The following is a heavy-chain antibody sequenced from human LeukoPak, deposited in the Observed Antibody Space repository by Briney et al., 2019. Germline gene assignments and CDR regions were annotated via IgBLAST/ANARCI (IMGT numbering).Heavy chain of an antibody. Sequence: SETLSLTCAVSGASISSNNWWWSWVRQPPGKGLEWIGEIYHSGSTNYNPSLKSRVTISVDTSKNQFSLKLSSVTAADTAVYYCARLIGYDSSGYYPSWGQGTPVTVSS. V-gene: IGHV4-4*02. CDR2: IYHSGST. CDR3: ARLIGYDSSGYYPS. J-gene: IGHJ5*02. CDR1: GASISSNNW. D-gene: IGHD3-22*01.